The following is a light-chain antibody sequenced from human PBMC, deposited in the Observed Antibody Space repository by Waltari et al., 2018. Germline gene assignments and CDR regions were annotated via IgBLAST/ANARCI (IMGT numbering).Light chain of an antibody. CDR1: ESVSSK. CDR2: GAS. V-gene: IGKV3-15*01. J-gene: IGKJ4*01. CDR3: QHYNNLPLT. Sequence: EIVMTQSPATLSVSPGERATLSCRASESVSSKLAWYQQRAGQAPRLLIYGASTWATGIPARFSGSGSGTEFTLTISSLQSEDFAVYFCQHYNNLPLTFGGGTKVEIK.